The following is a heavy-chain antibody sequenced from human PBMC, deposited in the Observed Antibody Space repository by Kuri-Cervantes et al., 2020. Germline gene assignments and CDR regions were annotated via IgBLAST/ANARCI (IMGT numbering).Heavy chain of an antibody. CDR2: IYHSGST. CDR1: GYSISSGYY. J-gene: IGHJ3*02. Sequence: GSLRLSCAVSGYSISSGYYWGWIRQPPGKGLERIGSIYHSGSTYYNPSLKSRVTISVDTSKNQFSLKLSSVTAADTAVYYCAMPSKRVYGAPHAFDIWGQGTLVTVSS. D-gene: IGHD3-10*01. V-gene: IGHV4-38-2*01. CDR3: AMPSKRVYGAPHAFDI.